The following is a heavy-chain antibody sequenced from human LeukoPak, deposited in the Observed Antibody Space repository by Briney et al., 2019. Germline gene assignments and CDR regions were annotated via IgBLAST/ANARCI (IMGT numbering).Heavy chain of an antibody. D-gene: IGHD4-17*01. CDR1: GGSISSYY. J-gene: IGHJ6*02. CDR2: IYTSGST. V-gene: IGHV4-4*07. CDR3: ARHGSGGGYGDYVPYYYYGMDV. Sequence: SETLSLTCTVSGGSISSYYWSWIRQPAGKGLEWIGRIYTSGSTNYNPSLKSRVTISVDTSKNQFSLKLSSVTAADTAVYYCARHGSGGGYGDYVPYYYYGMDVWGQGTTVTVSS.